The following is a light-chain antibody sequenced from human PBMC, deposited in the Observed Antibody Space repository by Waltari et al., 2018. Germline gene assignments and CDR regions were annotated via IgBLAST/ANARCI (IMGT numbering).Light chain of an antibody. V-gene: IGKV3-20*01. J-gene: IGKJ1*01. Sequence: CRASQSVSSSYLNWYQQKPGQAPRLLIHGASSRATGIADRFSGSGSGTDFTLTISRLEPEDFAVYYCQQYDSIARTFGEGTKVEIK. CDR1: QSVSSSY. CDR2: GAS. CDR3: QQYDSIART.